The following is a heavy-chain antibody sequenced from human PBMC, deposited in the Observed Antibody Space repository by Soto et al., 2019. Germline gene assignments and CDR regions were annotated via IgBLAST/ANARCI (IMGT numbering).Heavy chain of an antibody. CDR1: GGSVSGGSYY. J-gene: IGHJ3*02. V-gene: IGHV4-61*01. CDR2: IYYSGST. CDR3: ARVWGGAFDI. D-gene: IGHD3-10*01. Sequence: SETLSLTCTVSGGSVSGGSYYWNWIRQPPGKGLEWIGYIYYSGSTNYNPSLKSRVTISVDTSKNQFSLKLTSVTAADTAVYYCARVWGGAFDIWGQGTMVTVSS.